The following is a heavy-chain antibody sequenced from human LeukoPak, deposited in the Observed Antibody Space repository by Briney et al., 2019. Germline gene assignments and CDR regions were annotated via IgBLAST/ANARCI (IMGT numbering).Heavy chain of an antibody. CDR1: GGSISTFY. J-gene: IGHJ6*03. Sequence: SETLSLTCTVSGGSISTFYWSWIRQPAGKGLEWIGRIFTSGRTNYNPSLKSRVTMSVDTSKNQFSLKLSSVTAADTAIYYCARFRGSSAYDGNYHYHYMDVWGKGTTVTISS. CDR2: IFTSGRT. V-gene: IGHV4-4*07. D-gene: IGHD5-12*01. CDR3: ARFRGSSAYDGNYHYHYMDV.